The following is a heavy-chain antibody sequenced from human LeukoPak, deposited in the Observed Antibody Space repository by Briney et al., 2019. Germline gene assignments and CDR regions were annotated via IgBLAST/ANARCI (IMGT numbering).Heavy chain of an antibody. J-gene: IGHJ6*02. Sequence: TGGSLRLSCAASGFTFSDYYMSWIRQAPGKGLEWVSYISSSSSYTNYADSVKGRFTISRDNAKNSLYLQMNSLRAEDTAVYYCARWGREWVQSHYGMDVWGQGTTVTVSS. CDR1: GFTFSDYY. CDR3: ARWGREWVQSHYGMDV. D-gene: IGHD2-8*01. V-gene: IGHV3-11*06. CDR2: ISSSSSYT.